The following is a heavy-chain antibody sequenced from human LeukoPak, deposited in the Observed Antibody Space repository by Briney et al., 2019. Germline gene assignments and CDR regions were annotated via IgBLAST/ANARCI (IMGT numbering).Heavy chain of an antibody. CDR2: ISSSSRDI. CDR1: GFTFSNAW. CDR3: VREAAATLFDY. Sequence: GGSLRLSCAASGFTFSNAWMSWVRQAPGKGLEWVAAISSSSRDIFYADSVKGRSSISRDNTQNSLSLQMNSLRAEDTAVYYCVREAAATLFDYWGQGTLVTVSS. D-gene: IGHD1-26*01. V-gene: IGHV3-21*01. J-gene: IGHJ4*02.